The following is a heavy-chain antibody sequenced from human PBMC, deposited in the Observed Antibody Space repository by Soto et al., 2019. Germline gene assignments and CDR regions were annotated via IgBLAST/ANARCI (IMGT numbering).Heavy chain of an antibody. CDR1: GSTFSNDW. CDR2: INSDGSST. V-gene: IGHV3-74*01. Sequence: EVQLVESGGGLLQPGGSLRLSCAVSGSTFSNDWMHLVRQAPGKGLVWVSHINSDGSSTDYADFLKGRFTIARDNAKNTVYLQMNSLRAEDTAVYYCARDRSYSLDVWGQGTTVTVSS. CDR3: ARDRSYSLDV. J-gene: IGHJ6*02.